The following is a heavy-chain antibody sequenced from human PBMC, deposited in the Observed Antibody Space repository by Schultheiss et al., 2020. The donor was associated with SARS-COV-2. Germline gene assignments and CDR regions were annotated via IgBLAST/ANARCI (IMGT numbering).Heavy chain of an antibody. J-gene: IGHJ6*02. Sequence: GGSLRLSCSDSGFTLSRYSMNWIRQAPGKGLEWVSVILGIGSSTYYADSVKGRFTISRDNSKNTLYLQMNSLRAEDTAVYYCATGTHQNLRYSNYGMDVWGQGTTVTVSS. CDR1: GFTLSRYS. V-gene: IGHV3-23*01. D-gene: IGHD2-2*01. CDR2: ILGIGSST. CDR3: ATGTHQNLRYSNYGMDV.